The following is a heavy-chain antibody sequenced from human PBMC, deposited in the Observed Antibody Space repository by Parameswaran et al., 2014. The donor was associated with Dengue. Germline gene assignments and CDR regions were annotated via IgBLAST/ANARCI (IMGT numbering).Heavy chain of an antibody. J-gene: IGHJ4*02. V-gene: IGHV1-58*01. Sequence: WVRQAPGQRLEWIGWIVVGSGNTNYAQKFQERVTITRDMSTSTAYMELSSLRIEDTAVYYCAAGFSSSPDSSAYSFWGQGSLVTVSS. CDR2: IVVGSGNT. CDR3: AAGFSSSPDSSAYSF. D-gene: IGHD3-22*01.